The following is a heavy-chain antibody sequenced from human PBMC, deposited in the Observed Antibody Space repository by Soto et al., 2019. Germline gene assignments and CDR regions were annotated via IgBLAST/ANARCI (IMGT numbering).Heavy chain of an antibody. D-gene: IGHD3-9*01. V-gene: IGHV1-18*01. Sequence: ASVKVSCKASGYTFTSYGISWVRQAPGQGLEWMGWISAYNGNTNYAQKLQGRVTMTTDTSTSTAYMELRSLRSDDTAVYYCARDRRVLRYFDWLNDAFDIWGQGTMVTVSS. CDR3: ARDRRVLRYFDWLNDAFDI. J-gene: IGHJ3*02. CDR1: GYTFTSYG. CDR2: ISAYNGNT.